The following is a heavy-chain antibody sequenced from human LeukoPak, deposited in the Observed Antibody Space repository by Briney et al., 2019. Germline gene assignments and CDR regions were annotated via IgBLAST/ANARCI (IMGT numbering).Heavy chain of an antibody. V-gene: IGHV1-46*01. J-gene: IGHJ3*02. D-gene: IGHD3-22*01. CDR2: INPSGGST. CDR3: ARAHYYDSSGYDAFDI. CDR1: GYTLTELS. Sequence: ASVKVSCKVSGYTLTELSMHWVRQAPGQGLEWMGIINPSGGSTSYAQKFQGRVTMTRDTSTSTVYMELSSLRSEDTAVYYCARAHYYDSSGYDAFDIWGQGTMVTVSS.